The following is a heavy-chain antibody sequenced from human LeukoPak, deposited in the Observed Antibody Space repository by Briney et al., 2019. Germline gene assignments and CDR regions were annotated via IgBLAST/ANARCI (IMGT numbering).Heavy chain of an antibody. J-gene: IGHJ4*02. V-gene: IGHV3-15*01. CDR2: VKSKTDGGTT. Sequence: GGSLRLSCVASGFTISSYEMNWVRQAPGKGLEWVGHVKSKTDGGTTDYAAPVKGRFSISRDDSKNTLYLQMNSLKTEDTAVYYCATEYYGSYNYWGQGTLVTVSS. CDR1: GFTISSYE. D-gene: IGHD3-10*01. CDR3: ATEYYGSYNY.